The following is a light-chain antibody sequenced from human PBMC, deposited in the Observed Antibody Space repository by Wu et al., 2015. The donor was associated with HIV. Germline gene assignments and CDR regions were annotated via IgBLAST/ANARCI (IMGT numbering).Light chain of an antibody. J-gene: IGKJ1*01. CDR2: AAS. Sequence: DIQMTQSPSSLSASVGDRVTITCRASQSISSYLNWYQQKPGKAPKLLIYAASSLQSGVPSRFSGSGSATDFTLTISCLQPEDFATYYCQQSYGTPRTFGQGTKVE. CDR1: QSISSY. CDR3: QQSYGTPRT. V-gene: IGKV1-39*01.